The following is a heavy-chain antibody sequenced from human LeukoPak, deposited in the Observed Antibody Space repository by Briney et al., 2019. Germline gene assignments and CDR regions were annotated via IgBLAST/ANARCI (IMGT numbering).Heavy chain of an antibody. CDR2: INHSGST. CDR1: XX. CDR3: ARRGYSYGL. J-gene: IGHJ4*02. Sequence: XXXSXIRQPPGKGLEWIGEINHSGSTNYNPSLKSRVTISVDTSKNQFSLKLSSVTAADTAFYYCARRGYSYGLWGQGTLVTVSS. D-gene: IGHD5-18*01. V-gene: IGHV4-34*01.